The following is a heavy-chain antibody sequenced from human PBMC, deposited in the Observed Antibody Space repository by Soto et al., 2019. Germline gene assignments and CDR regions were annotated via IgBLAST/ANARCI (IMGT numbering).Heavy chain of an antibody. CDR2: IYYSGST. D-gene: IGHD6-13*01. Sequence: QVQLQESGPGLVKPSETLSLTCTVSGGSISSYYWSWIRQPPGKGLEWIGYIYYSGSTNYNPSLKSRVTISVETSKNQFSLKLSSVTAADTAVYYCARDRAAAGKGPSVYYGMDVWGQGTTVTVSS. J-gene: IGHJ6*02. CDR1: GGSISSYY. CDR3: ARDRAAAGKGPSVYYGMDV. V-gene: IGHV4-59*01.